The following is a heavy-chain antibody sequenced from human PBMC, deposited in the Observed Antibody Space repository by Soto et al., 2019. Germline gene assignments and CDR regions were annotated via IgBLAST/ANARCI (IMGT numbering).Heavy chain of an antibody. CDR1: GGSISGSTYS. V-gene: IGHV4-30-2*01. CDR3: ARGKGAAAGHSHFDY. D-gene: IGHD6-13*01. Sequence: QLQLQESGSGLVKPSQTLSLTCAVSGGSISGSTYSWSWIRQPPGKGLEWIGYIYDSGNTYYNPSLKRQFRKSGEQSKNPFPLKVSSGAAGGTAVEYCARGKGAAAGHSHFDYWGQGALVTVSS. J-gene: IGHJ4*02. CDR2: IYDSGNT.